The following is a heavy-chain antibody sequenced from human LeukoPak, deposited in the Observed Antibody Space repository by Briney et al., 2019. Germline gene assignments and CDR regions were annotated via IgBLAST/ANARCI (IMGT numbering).Heavy chain of an antibody. CDR3: ARRGYSYDLDY. J-gene: IGHJ4*02. CDR1: GYTFTSYY. Sequence: GASVKVSCKASGYTFTSYYMRWVRQAPGQGLEWMGIINPSGGSTSYAQKFQGRVTMTRDTSTSTVYMELSSLRSEDTAVYYCARRGYSYDLDYWGQGTLVTVSS. V-gene: IGHV1-46*01. CDR2: INPSGGST. D-gene: IGHD5-18*01.